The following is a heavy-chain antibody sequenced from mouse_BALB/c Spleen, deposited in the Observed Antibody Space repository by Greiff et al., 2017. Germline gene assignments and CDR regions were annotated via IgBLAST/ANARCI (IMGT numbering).Heavy chain of an antibody. J-gene: IGHJ3*01. CDR2: IWGDGST. D-gene: IGHD2-4*01. CDR1: GFSLTGYG. Sequence: VQLQQSGPGLVAPSQSLSITCTVSGFSLTGYGVNWVRQPPGKGLEWLGMIWGDGSTDYNSALKSRLSISKDNSKSQVFLKMNSLQTDDTARYYCAREEDDYDEGAWFAYWGQGTLVTVSA. V-gene: IGHV2-6-7*01. CDR3: AREEDDYDEGAWFAY.